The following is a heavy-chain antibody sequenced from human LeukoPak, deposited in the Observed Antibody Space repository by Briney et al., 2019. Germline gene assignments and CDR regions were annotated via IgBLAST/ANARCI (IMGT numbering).Heavy chain of an antibody. CDR3: ARDVWTSSGYFDY. CDR1: GFTFSSYA. Sequence: GGSLRLSCAASGFTFSSYAMHWVRQAPGKGLEWVAVISYDGSNKYYADSVKGRFTISRDNSKNTLYLQMNSLRAEDTAVYYCARDVWTSSGYFDYWGQGTLVTVPS. D-gene: IGHD3/OR15-3a*01. CDR2: ISYDGSNK. J-gene: IGHJ4*02. V-gene: IGHV3-30-3*01.